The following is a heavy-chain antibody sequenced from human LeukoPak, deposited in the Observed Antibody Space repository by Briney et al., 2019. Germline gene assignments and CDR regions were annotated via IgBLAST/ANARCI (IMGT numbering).Heavy chain of an antibody. Sequence: SQTLSLTCTVSGGSISSGGYYWSWIRQHPGKGLEWIGYIYYSGSTYYNPSLKSRVTISVDTSKNQFSLKLSSVTAADTAVYYCARKRSRNWNWFDPWGQGTLVTVSS. V-gene: IGHV4-31*03. CDR2: IYYSGST. CDR3: ARKRSRNWNWFDP. J-gene: IGHJ5*02. D-gene: IGHD1-1*01. CDR1: GGSISSGGYY.